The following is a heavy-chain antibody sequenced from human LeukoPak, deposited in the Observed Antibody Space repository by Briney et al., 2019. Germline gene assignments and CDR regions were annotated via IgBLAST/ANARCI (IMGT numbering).Heavy chain of an antibody. J-gene: IGHJ4*02. Sequence: GGSLRLSCAASGFIFSSYGMHWVRQAPGKGLEWVAVIWNDGSNKYYADSVKGRFTVSRDNSKNTLYLQMNSLRAEDTAVYHCARDPRSSSPYRFDYWGQGTQVTVSS. V-gene: IGHV3-33*01. CDR2: IWNDGSNK. CDR1: GFIFSSYG. D-gene: IGHD6-6*01. CDR3: ARDPRSSSPYRFDY.